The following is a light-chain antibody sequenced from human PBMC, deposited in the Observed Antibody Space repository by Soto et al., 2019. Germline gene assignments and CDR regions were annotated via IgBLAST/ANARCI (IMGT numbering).Light chain of an antibody. CDR3: SSYTSSTTSVV. CDR1: SSDVGDYNF. J-gene: IGLJ2*01. CDR2: EVS. Sequence: QSVLTQPASVSGSPGQSIIISCTGTSSDVGDYNFVSWYQQHPGKAPKLMIYEVSNRPSGVSNRFSGSKSGNTASLTISGLQAEDEADYYCSSYTSSTTSVVFGGGTQLTVL. V-gene: IGLV2-14*01.